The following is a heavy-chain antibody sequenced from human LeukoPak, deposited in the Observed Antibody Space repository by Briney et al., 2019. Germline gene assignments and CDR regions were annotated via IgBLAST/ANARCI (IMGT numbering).Heavy chain of an antibody. Sequence: PTGGSLRLSCADSGFVFNSCWMTWVRQPPGRGLEWVGNVDTAGTNSYYVDPLKGRLTISTDNAKNLVYLQMNTLSAEDTAVYSCGRFGYVAGIDLWSQGTLVTVSS. CDR2: VDTAGTNS. J-gene: IGHJ4*02. V-gene: IGHV3-7*01. CDR1: GFVFNSCW. D-gene: IGHD2-15*01. CDR3: GRFGYVAGIDL.